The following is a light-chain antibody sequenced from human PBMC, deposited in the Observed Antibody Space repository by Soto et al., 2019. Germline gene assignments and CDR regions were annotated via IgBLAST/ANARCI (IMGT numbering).Light chain of an antibody. J-gene: IGLJ3*02. CDR3: CSYTSSETVV. Sequence: LTQPASVSGTPGQSITISCTGTNSDVGKYDFVSWYQHYPDKAPKFIIYEVNKRPSGVSHRFSGSKSGSTASLTISGLQAEDEAHYYCCSYTSSETVVFGGGTKVTVL. CDR2: EVN. V-gene: IGLV2-23*02. CDR1: NSDVGKYDF.